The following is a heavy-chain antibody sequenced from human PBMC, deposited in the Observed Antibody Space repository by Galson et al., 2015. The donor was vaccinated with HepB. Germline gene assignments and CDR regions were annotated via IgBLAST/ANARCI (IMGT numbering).Heavy chain of an antibody. CDR1: QFTFSSYG. CDR2: MSFDGSNK. D-gene: IGHD3-3*01. V-gene: IGHV3-30*19. Sequence: SLRLSCAASQFTFSSYGMHWVRQAPGKGLEWVAVMSFDGSNKYYADSVKSRFTISRDNSKNTVYLQMNSLRAEDTAVYFCARPRGGRFLEWLSIDYWGQGTQVTVSS. J-gene: IGHJ4*02. CDR3: ARPRGGRFLEWLSIDY.